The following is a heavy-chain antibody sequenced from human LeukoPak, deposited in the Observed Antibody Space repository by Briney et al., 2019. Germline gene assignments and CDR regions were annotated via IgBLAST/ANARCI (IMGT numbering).Heavy chain of an antibody. V-gene: IGHV3-9*01. D-gene: IGHD6-19*01. CDR1: GFTFDDYA. CDR2: ISWNSGSI. CDR3: AKDNGAVAVTYFDY. J-gene: IGHJ4*02. Sequence: GRSLRLSCAASGFTFDDYAMHWVRQAPGKGLEWVSGISWNSGSIGYADSVKGRFTISRDNDKNSLYLQMNSLRAEDTALYYCAKDNGAVAVTYFDYWGQGTLVTVSS.